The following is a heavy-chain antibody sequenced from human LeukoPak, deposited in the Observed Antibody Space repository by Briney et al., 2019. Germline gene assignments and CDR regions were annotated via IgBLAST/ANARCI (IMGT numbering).Heavy chain of an antibody. CDR1: GGSISSYY. Sequence: SETLSLTCIVSGGSISSYYWSWIRQPPGKGLEWIGYIYYSGSTNYNPSLKSRVTISVDTSKNQFSLKLSSVTAADTAVYFCAREVVTMAGSYFDSWGQGLLVTVSS. CDR2: IYYSGST. D-gene: IGHD2-21*02. CDR3: AREVVTMAGSYFDS. J-gene: IGHJ4*02. V-gene: IGHV4-59*01.